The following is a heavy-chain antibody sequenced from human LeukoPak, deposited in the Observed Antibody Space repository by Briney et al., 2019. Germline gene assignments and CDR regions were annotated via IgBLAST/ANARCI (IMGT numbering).Heavy chain of an antibody. CDR2: INPNSGDT. CDR3: ARDYCSSTSCLFDY. V-gene: IGHV1-2*06. J-gene: IGHJ4*02. CDR1: GYTFTGYH. D-gene: IGHD2-2*01. Sequence: ASVKVSCKASGYTFTGYHMHWVRRAPGQGLEWMGRINPNSGDTNYAQKFQGRVTMTRDTSISTACMELSRLRSDDTAVYYCARDYCSSTSCLFDYWGQGALVTVSS.